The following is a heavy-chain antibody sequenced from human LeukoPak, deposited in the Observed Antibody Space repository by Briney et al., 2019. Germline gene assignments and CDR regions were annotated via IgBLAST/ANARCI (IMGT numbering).Heavy chain of an antibody. CDR1: GYTFTSYY. D-gene: IGHD6-19*01. V-gene: IGHV1-46*01. CDR3: AREVLIAVAARTLDY. J-gene: IGHJ4*02. Sequence: ASVKVSCKASGYTFTSYYMHWVRQAPGQGLEWMGIINPSGGSTSYAQKFQGRVTMTRDTSTSTVYMELSSLGSEDTAVYYCAREVLIAVAARTLDYWGQGTLVTVSS. CDR2: INPSGGST.